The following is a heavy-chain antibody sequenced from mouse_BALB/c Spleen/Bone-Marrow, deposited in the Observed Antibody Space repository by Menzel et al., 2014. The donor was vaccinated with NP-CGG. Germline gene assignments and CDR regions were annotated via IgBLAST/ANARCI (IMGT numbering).Heavy chain of an antibody. CDR1: GYTFTSYW. V-gene: IGHV1S81*02. Sequence: QVQLQQPGAELVKPGASVKLSCKASGYTFTSYWMQWVKQRPGQGLEWIGEINPSNGRINYNEKFKSKATLTVDKSSSTAYMQLSSPTSEDSAVYYCARKYYGSSYVWYFDVWGAGTTVTVSS. J-gene: IGHJ1*01. CDR3: ARKYYGSSYVWYFDV. CDR2: INPSNGRI. D-gene: IGHD1-1*01.